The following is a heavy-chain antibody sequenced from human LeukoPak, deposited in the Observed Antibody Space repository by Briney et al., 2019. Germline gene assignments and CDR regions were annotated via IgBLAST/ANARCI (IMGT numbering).Heavy chain of an antibody. CDR2: INPDSGGT. V-gene: IGHV1-2*02. D-gene: IGHD1-14*01. Sequence: ASVKVSCKASGYTFTTYYVHWVRQAPGQGLEWMGCINPDSGGTNYAQKFQGRVTMTRDTSISTAYMELSRLRSEDTAVYYCASWWEPNDRNYYFDYWGQGTLVTVSS. CDR1: GYTFTTYY. CDR3: ASWWEPNDRNYYFDY. J-gene: IGHJ4*02.